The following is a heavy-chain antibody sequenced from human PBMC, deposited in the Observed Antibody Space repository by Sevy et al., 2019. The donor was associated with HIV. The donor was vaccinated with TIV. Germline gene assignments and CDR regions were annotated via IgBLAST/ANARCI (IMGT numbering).Heavy chain of an antibody. CDR2: IYYSGST. Sequence: SETLSLTCTVSGDSISSSNFYWGWIRQPPGKGLEWIGSIYYSGSTYYNPSLKSRVTISVDTSKDQFSPKLGSVTAADTAVYYCARLFDDSSGPPSDYWGQGTLVTVSS. CDR3: ARLFDDSSGPPSDY. CDR1: GDSISSSNFY. D-gene: IGHD3-22*01. V-gene: IGHV4-39*01. J-gene: IGHJ4*02.